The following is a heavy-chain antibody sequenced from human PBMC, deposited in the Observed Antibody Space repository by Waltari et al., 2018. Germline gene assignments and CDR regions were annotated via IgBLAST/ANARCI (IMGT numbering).Heavy chain of an antibody. J-gene: IGHJ5*02. V-gene: IGHV3-7*01. CDR2: IHPEGVVA. Sequence: QLVQSGGALVQPGGSRRLSCVDSGCMLKNHWMLWVRQAPGKGLQWVAKIHPEGVVANYVDSVKGRFTVSRDNAKNSLYLQMTSLTTDDTAVYFCARDNTFYADDLWGQGAQVTVSS. CDR1: GCMLKNHW. D-gene: IGHD3-16*01. CDR3: ARDNTFYADDL.